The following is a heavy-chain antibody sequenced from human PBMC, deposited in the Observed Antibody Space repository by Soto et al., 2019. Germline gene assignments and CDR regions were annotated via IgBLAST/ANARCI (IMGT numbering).Heavy chain of an antibody. CDR1: GYSFTSYW. J-gene: IGHJ6*02. D-gene: IGHD2-15*01. Sequence: PGESLKISCKGSGYSFTSYWIGWVRQMPGKGLEWMGIIYPGDSDTRYSPSFQGQVTISADKSISTAYLQWSSLKASDTAMYYCVRIGCSCYSCYYYDGMDVWGQGTTDTGSS. CDR2: IYPGDSDT. CDR3: VRIGCSCYSCYYYDGMDV. V-gene: IGHV5-51*01.